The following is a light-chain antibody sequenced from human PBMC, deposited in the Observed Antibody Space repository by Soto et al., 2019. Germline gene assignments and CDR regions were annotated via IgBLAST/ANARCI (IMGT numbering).Light chain of an antibody. CDR3: QQYDSYPYS. Sequence: QMTQSPSTLSASAGDRVTIACRASESISSWVAWYQHKPGKAPKVLIYKASNLQSGVPSRFSGSGSGTEFTLTISSLQPDDFATYYCQQYDSYPYSFGQGTKLEIK. V-gene: IGKV1-5*03. CDR2: KAS. J-gene: IGKJ2*03. CDR1: ESISSW.